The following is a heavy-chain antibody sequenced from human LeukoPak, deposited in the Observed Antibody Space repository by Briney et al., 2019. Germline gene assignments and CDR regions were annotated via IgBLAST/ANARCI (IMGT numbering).Heavy chain of an antibody. V-gene: IGHV3-9*01. D-gene: IGHD6-19*01. Sequence: GGSLRLSCAASGFTFDNYAMHWVRHAPGKGLEWLSIISWNSGYIVYADSVKGRFTISRDNAKKSLDLQMNSLRAEDTAFYYCAKVRGTYSSGYFFDYWGQGTLVTVSS. CDR1: GFTFDNYA. CDR3: AKVRGTYSSGYFFDY. CDR2: ISWNSGYI. J-gene: IGHJ4*02.